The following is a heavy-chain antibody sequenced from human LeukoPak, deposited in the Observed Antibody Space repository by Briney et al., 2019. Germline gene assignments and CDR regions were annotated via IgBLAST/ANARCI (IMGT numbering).Heavy chain of an antibody. CDR1: GFTFSSYA. J-gene: IGHJ4*02. CDR2: ISGSGGTT. V-gene: IGHV3-23*01. D-gene: IGHD4-23*01. Sequence: PGGSLRLSCAASGFTFSSYAMTWVRQPPGKGLEWVSVISGSGGTTYYADSVRGRFTISRDNPKSTLYLQMNSLRAEDTAVYYCATPDYGGSRPFDYWGRGTLVTVSS. CDR3: ATPDYGGSRPFDY.